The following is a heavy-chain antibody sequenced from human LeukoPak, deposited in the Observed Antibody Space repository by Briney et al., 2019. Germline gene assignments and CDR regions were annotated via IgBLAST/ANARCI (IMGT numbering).Heavy chain of an antibody. CDR2: INPSGGST. Sequence: GASVKVSCKASGYTFTSYYMHLVRQAPGQGLEWMGIINPSGGSTSYAQKFQGRVTVTRDTSTSTVYMELSSLRSEDTAVYYCARAGDRWDYYYYYMDVWGKGTTVTVSS. J-gene: IGHJ6*03. V-gene: IGHV1-46*01. D-gene: IGHD7-27*01. CDR1: GYTFTSYY. CDR3: ARAGDRWDYYYYYMDV.